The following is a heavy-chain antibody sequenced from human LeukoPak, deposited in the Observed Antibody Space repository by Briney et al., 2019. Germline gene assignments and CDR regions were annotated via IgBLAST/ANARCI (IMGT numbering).Heavy chain of an antibody. Sequence: VKPSETLSLTCTVSGGSISSYYWSWIRQPPGKGLEWTGYIYYSGTTNYNPSLKSRVTISVDTSKNQFPLKLSSVTAADTAVYYCARGVYIAAAQYGYWGQGTLVTVSS. CDR1: GGSISSYY. D-gene: IGHD6-13*01. CDR2: IYYSGTT. V-gene: IGHV4-59*01. J-gene: IGHJ4*02. CDR3: ARGVYIAAAQYGY.